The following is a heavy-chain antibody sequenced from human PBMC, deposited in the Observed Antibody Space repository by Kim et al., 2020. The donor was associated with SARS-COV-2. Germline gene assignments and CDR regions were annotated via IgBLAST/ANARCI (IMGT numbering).Heavy chain of an antibody. J-gene: IGHJ6*02. V-gene: IGHV1-2*04. CDR1: GYTFTGYY. CDR3: ARGEQDYYYYGMDV. Sequence: ASVKVSCKASGYTFTGYYMHWVRQAPGQGLEWMGWINPNSGGTNYAQKFQGWVTMTRDTSISTAYMELSRLRSDDTAVYYCARGEQDYYYYGMDVWGQGTTVTVSS. CDR2: INPNSGGT. D-gene: IGHD6-13*01.